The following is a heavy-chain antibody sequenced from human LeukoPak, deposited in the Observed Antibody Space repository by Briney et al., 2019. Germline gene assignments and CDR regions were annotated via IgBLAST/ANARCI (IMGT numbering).Heavy chain of an antibody. CDR2: ISSSSSYI. D-gene: IGHD6-6*01. Sequence: GGSLRLSCAASEFTFSSYSMNWVRQAPGKGLEWVSSISSSSSYIYYADSVKGRFTISRDNAKNSLYLQMNSLRAEDTAVYYCARDQHSSSGSFDYWGQGTLVTVSS. CDR3: ARDQHSSSGSFDY. V-gene: IGHV3-21*01. J-gene: IGHJ4*02. CDR1: EFTFSSYS.